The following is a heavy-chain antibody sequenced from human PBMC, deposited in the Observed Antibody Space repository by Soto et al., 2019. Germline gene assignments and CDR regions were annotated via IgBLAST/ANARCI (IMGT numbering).Heavy chain of an antibody. Sequence: SVKVSCKASGLTFRDSAVQWVRQRRGRRLEWIGWIVVGSGNTNYAQDFQGRVTIKRDMSTDTVYMELSSLSSEDTAVYYCAKDGGYYGSARGAFDIWGQGTMVTVSS. J-gene: IGHJ3*02. CDR2: IVVGSGNT. V-gene: IGHV1-58*01. CDR1: GLTFRDSA. D-gene: IGHD3-10*01. CDR3: AKDGGYYGSARGAFDI.